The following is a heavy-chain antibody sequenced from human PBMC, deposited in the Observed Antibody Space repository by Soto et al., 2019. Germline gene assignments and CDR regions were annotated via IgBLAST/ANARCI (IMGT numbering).Heavy chain of an antibody. CDR2: IYYSGST. D-gene: IGHD2-21*01. Sequence: SETLSLTCSVSGGSISSYYCSWIRQPPGKGLEWIGYIYYSGSTNYNPSLKSRVTISVDTSKNQFSLKLSSVTAADTAVYYCARDRAFGDNAFGIWGQGKMGTVSS. J-gene: IGHJ3*02. V-gene: IGHV4-59*01. CDR3: ARDRAFGDNAFGI. CDR1: GGSISSYY.